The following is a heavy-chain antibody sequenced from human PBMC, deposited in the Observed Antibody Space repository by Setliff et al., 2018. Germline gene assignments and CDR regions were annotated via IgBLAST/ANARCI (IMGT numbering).Heavy chain of an antibody. CDR2: IYHSGST. V-gene: IGHV4-39*07. CDR3: ARGRRHYYYYYMDV. CDR1: GGSISSSSYY. J-gene: IGHJ6*03. Sequence: SETLSLTCTVSGGSISSSSYYWGWIRQPPGKGLEWIGSIYHSGSTYYNPSLKSRVTISVDTSKNQFSLKLSSVTAADTAVYYCARGRRHYYYYYMDVWGKGTTVTVSS.